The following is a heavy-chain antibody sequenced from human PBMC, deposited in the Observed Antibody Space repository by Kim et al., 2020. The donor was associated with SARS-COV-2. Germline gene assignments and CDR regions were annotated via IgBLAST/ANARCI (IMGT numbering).Heavy chain of an antibody. CDR3: AKAQYYYGKNPLDY. CDR2: ISYDGSNK. V-gene: IGHV3-30*18. J-gene: IGHJ4*02. Sequence: GGSLRLSCAASGFTFSSYGMHWVRQAPGKGLEWVAVISYDGSNKYYADSVKGRFTISRDNSKNTLYLQMNSLRAEDTAVYYCAKAQYYYGKNPLDYWGQGTLVTVSS. D-gene: IGHD3-10*01. CDR1: GFTFSSYG.